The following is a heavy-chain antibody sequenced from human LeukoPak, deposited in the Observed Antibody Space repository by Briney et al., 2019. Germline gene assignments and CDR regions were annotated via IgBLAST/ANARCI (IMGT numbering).Heavy chain of an antibody. CDR3: ARVGYCSSTSCNDY. CDR1: GGSISSYY. Sequence: PSETLSLTCTVSGGSISSYYWSRIRQPPGKGLEWIGEINHSGSTNYNPSLKSRVTISVDTSKNQFSLKLSSVTAADTAVYYCARVGYCSSTSCNDYWGQGTLVTVSS. D-gene: IGHD2-2*03. J-gene: IGHJ4*02. V-gene: IGHV4-34*01. CDR2: INHSGST.